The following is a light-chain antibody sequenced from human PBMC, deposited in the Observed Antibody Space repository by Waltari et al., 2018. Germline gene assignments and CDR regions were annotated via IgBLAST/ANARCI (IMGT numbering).Light chain of an antibody. CDR3: CSYAGSYTWV. V-gene: IGLV2-11*01. Sequence: QSALTQPRSVSGSPGQSVTISCTGTSGDVGGNNYVSWYQQHPGKAPKVLIYDLSRRPAGVPGRFSGARSATTASLTIAGLQAEDEADYYCCSYAGSYTWVFGGGTKVTVL. CDR2: DLS. CDR1: SGDVGGNNY. J-gene: IGLJ3*02.